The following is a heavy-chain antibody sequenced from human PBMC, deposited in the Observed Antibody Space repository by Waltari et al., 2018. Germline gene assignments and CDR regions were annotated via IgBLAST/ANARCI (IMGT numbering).Heavy chain of an antibody. J-gene: IGHJ5*02. Sequence: LVESGGGVVQPGRSLRLFCTASDFRHANFRHYGMHWVRQAPGKGLEWLAVISYDGSNKFYADSVKGRFIVSRDNSKNTLFLQMSRLRIEDTAKYYCATLYGSGSSWFDPRGEGTLVIVSS. CDR2: ISYDGSNK. CDR3: ATLYGSGSSWFDP. D-gene: IGHD3-10*01. CDR1: DFRHANFRHYG. V-gene: IGHV3-30*03.